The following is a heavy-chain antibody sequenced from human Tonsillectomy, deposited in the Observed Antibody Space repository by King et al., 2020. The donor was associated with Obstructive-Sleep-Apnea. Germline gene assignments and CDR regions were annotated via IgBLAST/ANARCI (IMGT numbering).Heavy chain of an antibody. CDR1: GFTFDDYA. D-gene: IGHD1-26*01. Sequence: VQLVESGGGLVQPGRSLRLSCAASGFTFDDYAMHWVRQAPGKGLEWVSGISGNSGSIGYADSVKGRFTISRDNAKNSLYLQMNSLRAEDTALYYCASELTGYYYGMDVWGQGTTVTVSS. CDR2: ISGNSGSI. CDR3: ASELTGYYYGMDV. V-gene: IGHV3-9*01. J-gene: IGHJ6*02.